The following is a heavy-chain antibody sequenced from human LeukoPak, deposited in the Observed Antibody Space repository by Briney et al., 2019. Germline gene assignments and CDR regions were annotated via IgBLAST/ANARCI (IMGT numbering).Heavy chain of an antibody. V-gene: IGHV1-69*13. D-gene: IGHD4-17*01. J-gene: IGHJ4*02. CDR2: IIPIFGTA. CDR3: ARGEGYGDYAFDY. Sequence: GASVKVSCKASGGTFSSYAISWVRQAPGQGLEWMGGIIPIFGTANYAQEFQGRVTITADESTSTAYMELSSLRSEDTAVYYCARGEGYGDYAFDYWGQGTLVTVSS. CDR1: GGTFSSYA.